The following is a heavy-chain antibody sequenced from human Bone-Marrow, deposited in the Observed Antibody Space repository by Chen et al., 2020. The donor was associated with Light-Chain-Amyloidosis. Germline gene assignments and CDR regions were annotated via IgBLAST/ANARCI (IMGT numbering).Heavy chain of an antibody. CDR3: ARRRDGYNFDY. V-gene: IGHV5-51*01. CDR2: IYPDDSDA. Sequence: EVQLEQSGPEVKKPGESLKLSCKGSGYTFPNYWIGLVRQMPGKGLEWMGVIYPDDSDARYSPSFEGQVTISADKSITTAYLQWRSLKASDTAMYYCARRRDGYNFDYWGQGTLVTVSS. D-gene: IGHD5-12*01. CDR1: GYTFPNYW. J-gene: IGHJ4*02.